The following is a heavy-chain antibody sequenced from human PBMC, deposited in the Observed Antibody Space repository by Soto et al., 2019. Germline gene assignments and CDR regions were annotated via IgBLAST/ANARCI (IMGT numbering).Heavy chain of an antibody. J-gene: IGHJ6*02. V-gene: IGHV4-39*01. CDR3: ARGGIPPSGYGIAYAMDV. CDR2: IHYSGST. D-gene: IGHD1-26*01. Sequence: PSETLSLTCTVSGVSISGSRYYWGWIRQPPGRGLEWIGNIHYSGSTYYTPALKSRVTLSVDTSKNQFSLNLNSVTAADTAVYYCARGGIPPSGYGIAYAMDVLGQGTTVTVSS. CDR1: GVSISGSRYY.